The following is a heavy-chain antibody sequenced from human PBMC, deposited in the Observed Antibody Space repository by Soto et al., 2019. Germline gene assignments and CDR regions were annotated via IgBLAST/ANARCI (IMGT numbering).Heavy chain of an antibody. CDR3: AKDAVPYSSRPS. CDR1: RFTCDDSA. Sequence: LRLSCSASRFTCDDSATHWVRQAPGKGLEWVSIIIHDGGNTNYADSVKGRFTVYRPNSKNALXXHITSLRAEDTAVYHCAKDAVPYSSRPSWGQGTVVTIS. CDR2: IIHDGGNT. J-gene: IGHJ4*01. V-gene: IGHV3-23*01. D-gene: IGHD6-19*01.